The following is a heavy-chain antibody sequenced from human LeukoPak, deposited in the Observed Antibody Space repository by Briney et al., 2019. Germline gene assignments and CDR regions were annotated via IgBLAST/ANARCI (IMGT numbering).Heavy chain of an antibody. V-gene: IGHV1-69*05. CDR1: GGTFSSYA. CDR3: ATISGAAGTEDTDFDY. Sequence: GASVKVSCKASGGTFSSYAISWVRQAPGQGVEWMGGIIPIFGTANYAQKFQGRVTITTDESTSTAYMELSSLRSEDTAVYYCATISGAAGTEDTDFDYWGQGTLVTVSS. CDR2: IIPIFGTA. J-gene: IGHJ4*02. D-gene: IGHD6-13*01.